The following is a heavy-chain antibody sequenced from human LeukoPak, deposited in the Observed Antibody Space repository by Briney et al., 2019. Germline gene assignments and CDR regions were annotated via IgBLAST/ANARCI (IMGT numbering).Heavy chain of an antibody. D-gene: IGHD7-27*01. V-gene: IGHV3-23*01. J-gene: IGHJ4*02. CDR1: GFTFSSYA. CDR2: ISDIGGNT. CDR3: AKTPKTGSFDY. Sequence: PGGSLRLSCAASGFTFSSYAMNWVRQAPGKGLEWLSPISDIGGNTYYADSVKGRFTISRDNSRNTLYLQMNSLRVEDTAVYFCAKTPKTGSFDYWGQGTLVTVSS.